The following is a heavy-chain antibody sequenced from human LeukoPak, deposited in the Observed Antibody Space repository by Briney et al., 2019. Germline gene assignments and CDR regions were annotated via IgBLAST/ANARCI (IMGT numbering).Heavy chain of an antibody. V-gene: IGHV3-48*03. CDR1: GFTFSTSE. Sequence: GGSLRLSCAASGFTFSTSEMNWVRQAPGKGLEWVSYISGTGTTIYYEDSVKGRFTISRDNAKNSLYLQMSSLRAEDTAVYYCTREKLGAFDIWGQGTMVTVSS. J-gene: IGHJ3*02. CDR3: TREKLGAFDI. D-gene: IGHD7-27*01. CDR2: ISGTGTTI.